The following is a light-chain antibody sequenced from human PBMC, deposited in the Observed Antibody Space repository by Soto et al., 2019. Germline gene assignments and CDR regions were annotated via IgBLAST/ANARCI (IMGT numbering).Light chain of an antibody. V-gene: IGKV3-20*01. CDR3: QQYGTSPT. J-gene: IGKJ4*01. CDR1: QSLSSNS. CDR2: GAS. Sequence: EIVLTQSPGTLALSPGERATLSCRASQSLSSNSLAWYQQKPGQAPRLLIYGASSRATGIPDRFSGSGSGTDFTLTIRRLEPEYFAVYYCQQYGTSPTFGGGTKVEIK.